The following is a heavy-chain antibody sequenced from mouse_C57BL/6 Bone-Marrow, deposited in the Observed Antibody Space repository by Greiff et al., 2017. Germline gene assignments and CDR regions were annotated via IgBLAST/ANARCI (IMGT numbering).Heavy chain of an antibody. CDR2: INPSTGGT. V-gene: IGHV1-42*01. CDR1: GYSFTGYY. CDR3: AMDLLYYYGSSYVDY. Sequence: VPLQQSGPELVKPGASVKISCTASGYSFTGYYMNWVKQSPEKSLAWIGEINPSTGGTTYTQTFKAKATLTVDKSSSTADMQLKSLSSEDSAVYYCAMDLLYYYGSSYVDYWGQGTTLTVSS. J-gene: IGHJ2*01. D-gene: IGHD1-1*01.